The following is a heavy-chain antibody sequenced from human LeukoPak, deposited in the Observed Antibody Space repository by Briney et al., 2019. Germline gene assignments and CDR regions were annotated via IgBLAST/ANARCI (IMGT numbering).Heavy chain of an antibody. CDR1: GGSISTITYY. D-gene: IGHD4-17*01. CDR3: ARDRQPLTTVSNWFDP. CDR2: IYYSGST. J-gene: IGHJ5*02. V-gene: IGHV4-61*05. Sequence: PSETLSLTCTVSGGSISTITYYWGWIRQPPGKGLEWIGYIYYSGSTNYNPSLKSRVTISVDTSKNQFSLKLSSVTAADTAVYYCARDRQPLTTVSNWFDPWGQGTLVTVSS.